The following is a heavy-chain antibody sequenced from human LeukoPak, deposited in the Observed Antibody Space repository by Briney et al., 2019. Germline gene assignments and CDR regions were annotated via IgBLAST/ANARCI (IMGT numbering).Heavy chain of an antibody. V-gene: IGHV4-59*01. D-gene: IGHD4-17*01. CDR3: ARSKVGRTVTTNYYYMDV. CDR1: GGSISSYY. CDR2: IYYSGST. J-gene: IGHJ6*03. Sequence: SETLSLTCTVSGGSISSYYWSWIRQPPRKGLEWIGYIYYSGSTNYNPSLKSRVTISVDTSKNQFSLKLSSVTAADTAVYYCARSKVGRTVTTNYYYMDVWGKGTTVTVSS.